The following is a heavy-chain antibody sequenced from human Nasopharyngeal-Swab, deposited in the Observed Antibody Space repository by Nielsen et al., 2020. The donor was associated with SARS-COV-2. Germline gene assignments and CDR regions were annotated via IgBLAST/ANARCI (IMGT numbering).Heavy chain of an antibody. CDR1: GYTFTSYA. CDR2: INTNTGNP. D-gene: IGHD3-10*01. CDR3: ARDAVLLWFGELSWHYYYYMDV. Sequence: ASVKVSCKASGYTFTSYAMNWVRQAPGQGLEWMGWINTNTGNPTYAQGFTGRFVFSLDTPVSTAYLQISSLKAEDTAVYYCARDAVLLWFGELSWHYYYYMDVWGKGTTVTVSS. J-gene: IGHJ6*03. V-gene: IGHV7-4-1*02.